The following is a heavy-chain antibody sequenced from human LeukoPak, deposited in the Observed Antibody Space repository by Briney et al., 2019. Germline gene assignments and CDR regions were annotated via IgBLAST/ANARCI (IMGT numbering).Heavy chain of an antibody. CDR1: GFTVNNKY. V-gene: IGHV3-21*01. CDR3: AREGRIRFLEWLVTSDFDY. CDR2: ISSSSSYI. J-gene: IGHJ4*02. Sequence: GGSLRLSCAASGFTVNNKYMNWVRQAPGKGLEWVSSISSSSSYIYYADSVKGRFTISRDNAKNSLYLQMNSLRAEDTAVYYCAREGRIRFLEWLVTSDFDYWGQGTLVTVSS. D-gene: IGHD3-3*01.